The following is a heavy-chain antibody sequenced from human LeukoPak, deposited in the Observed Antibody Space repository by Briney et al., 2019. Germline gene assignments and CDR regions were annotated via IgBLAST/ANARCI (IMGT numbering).Heavy chain of an antibody. Sequence: GGSLRLSCAASGFTFSSYYMSWVRQAPGKGPEWVGSINQDGSEKYYVDTVKGRFTISRDNAKNSVYLHMTSLRAEDTAVYYCARDPGGIASNGAPWGQGTQVTVSS. CDR3: ARDPGGIASNGAP. D-gene: IGHD6-13*01. J-gene: IGHJ5*02. CDR1: GFTFSSYY. V-gene: IGHV3-7*01. CDR2: INQDGSEK.